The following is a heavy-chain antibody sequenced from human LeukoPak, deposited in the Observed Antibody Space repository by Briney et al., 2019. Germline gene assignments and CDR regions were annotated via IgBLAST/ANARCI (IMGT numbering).Heavy chain of an antibody. CDR1: GFTFSSYG. CDR3: ANLRLVRGVIPYFDY. CDR2: ISGSGGST. D-gene: IGHD3-10*01. J-gene: IGHJ4*02. Sequence: GGSPRLSCAASGFTFSSYGMSWVRQAPGKGLEWVSAISGSGGSTYYADSVKGRFTISRDNSKNTLYLQMNSLRAEDTAVYYCANLRLVRGVIPYFDYWGQGTLVTVSS. V-gene: IGHV3-23*01.